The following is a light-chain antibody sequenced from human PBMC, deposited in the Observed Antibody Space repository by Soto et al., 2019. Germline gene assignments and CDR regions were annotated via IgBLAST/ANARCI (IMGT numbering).Light chain of an antibody. CDR1: QSVSGSY. J-gene: IGKJ1*01. V-gene: IGKV3-20*01. Sequence: MILKLSPGTRSLWPGDRATPSVRASQSVSGSYLAWYQQKPGQAPRLVIYDGSSRATGIPDRFSGSGSGADFTLTISRLEPEDFAVYYCQQYASSPRTFGQGSKVDI. CDR3: QQYASSPRT. CDR2: DGS.